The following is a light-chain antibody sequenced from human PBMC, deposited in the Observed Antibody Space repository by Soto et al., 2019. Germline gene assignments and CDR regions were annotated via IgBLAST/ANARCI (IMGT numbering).Light chain of an antibody. CDR1: QSVTSSY. J-gene: IGKJ2*01. CDR2: GAA. Sequence: EIVLTQSPGTLSLSPGERATLSCRASQSVTSSYLAWYQHKRGQAPRLLIYGAAMKATGIPDRFSGSGSGSDFSLYISRLGTEDFAVYYCQQYGSSPYTFGHGTKLDIK. CDR3: QQYGSSPYT. V-gene: IGKV3-20*01.